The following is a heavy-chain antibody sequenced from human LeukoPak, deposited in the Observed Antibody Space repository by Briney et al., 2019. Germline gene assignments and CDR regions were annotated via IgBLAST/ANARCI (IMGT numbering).Heavy chain of an antibody. D-gene: IGHD3-22*01. CDR2: ISAYNGNS. CDR3: ARDAGKTPYYYDSSGSYYYYYMDV. CDR1: GYTFTNYG. J-gene: IGHJ6*03. V-gene: IGHV1-18*01. Sequence: ASVKVSCKASGYTFTNYGISWVRQAPGQGLEWMGWISAYNGNSNYAQKLQGRVTMTTDTSTSTGYMELRSLRSDDTAVYYCARDAGKTPYYYDSSGSYYYYYMDVWGKGTTVTVSS.